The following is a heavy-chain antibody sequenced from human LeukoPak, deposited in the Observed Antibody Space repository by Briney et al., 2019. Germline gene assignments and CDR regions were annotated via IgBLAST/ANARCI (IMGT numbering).Heavy chain of an antibody. V-gene: IGHV4-59*12. J-gene: IGHJ5*02. CDR2: IYHSGST. D-gene: IGHD3-10*01. Sequence: SETLSLTCTVSGDSISSYYWSWIRQPPGKGLEWIGYIYHSGSTYYNPSLKSRVTISVDRSKHQFSLKLSSVTAADTAVYYCARGNGPMVRGVIIPNWFDPWGQGTLVTVPS. CDR1: GDSISSYY. CDR3: ARGNGPMVRGVIIPNWFDP.